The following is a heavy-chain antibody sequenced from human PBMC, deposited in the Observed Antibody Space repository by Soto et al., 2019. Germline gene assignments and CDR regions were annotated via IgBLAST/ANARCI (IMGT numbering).Heavy chain of an antibody. CDR2: IYSSGST. Sequence: LSLTCTVSGGSISSDDYYWSWIRQPPGEGLEWIGYIYSSGSTSYNPSLKSRLTISIDTSKNQFSLTLTSVSAADTAVYYCARDRSNSPDYFDYWGQGTLVTVSS. V-gene: IGHV4-30-4*01. CDR3: ARDRSNSPDYFDY. J-gene: IGHJ4*02. CDR1: GGSISSDDYY. D-gene: IGHD1-1*01.